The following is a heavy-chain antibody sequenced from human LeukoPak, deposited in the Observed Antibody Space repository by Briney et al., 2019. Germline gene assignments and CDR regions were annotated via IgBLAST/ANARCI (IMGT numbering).Heavy chain of an antibody. V-gene: IGHV4-39*02. J-gene: IGHJ4*02. CDR2: IYYSGST. D-gene: IGHD3-22*01. CDR3: ARDSYYYDSEEQSPKSDY. Sequence: SETLSLTCTVSGGSISSSSYYWGWIRQPPGKGLEWIGNIYYSGSTYYNPSLKSRVTISLDTSKNQFSLKLTSVTAADTAVYYCARDSYYYDSEEQSPKSDYWGQGTLVTVSS. CDR1: GGSISSSSYY.